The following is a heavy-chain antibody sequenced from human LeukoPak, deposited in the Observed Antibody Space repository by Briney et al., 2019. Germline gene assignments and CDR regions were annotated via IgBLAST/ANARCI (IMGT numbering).Heavy chain of an antibody. V-gene: IGHV4-4*02. CDR3: AREGGFHRPLDY. CDR1: GGSISATNW. J-gene: IGHJ4*02. Sequence: SGTLSLTCDVSGGSISATNWWTWIRQPPGGGLEWIGEVHLNGRTHYSPSLESRVTMSADMSENHISLQLTSVTAADTAVYYCAREGGFHRPLDYSGPGTLVIASS. CDR2: VHLNGRT.